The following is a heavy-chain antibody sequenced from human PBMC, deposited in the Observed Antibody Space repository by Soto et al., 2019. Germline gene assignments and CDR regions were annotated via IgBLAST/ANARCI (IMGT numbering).Heavy chain of an antibody. D-gene: IGHD1-26*01. CDR1: GGSISSYY. CDR3: ASGAPRYYYYGMDV. CDR2: IYYSGST. Sequence: QVQLQESGPGLVKPSETLSLTCTVSGGSISSYYWSWIRQPPGKGLEWIGYIYYSGSTNYNPSLKSRVTISVDTSKNQFSLKLSSVTAADTAVYYCASGAPRYYYYGMDVWGQGTTVTVSS. J-gene: IGHJ6*02. V-gene: IGHV4-59*01.